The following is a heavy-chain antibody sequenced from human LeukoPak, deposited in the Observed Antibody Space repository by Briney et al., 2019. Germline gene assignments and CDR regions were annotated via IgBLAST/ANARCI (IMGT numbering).Heavy chain of an antibody. CDR1: GFTFSTYA. Sequence: PGGSLRLSCAASGFTFSTYAMTWVRQAPGKGLEWVSTIDGSGGSTYYADSVKGRFTISRDNAKNTLYLQMNSLRAEDTAVYYCARDPPRSGLYYMDVWGKGTTVTISS. V-gene: IGHV3-23*01. CDR2: IDGSGGST. J-gene: IGHJ6*03. CDR3: ARDPPRSGLYYMDV.